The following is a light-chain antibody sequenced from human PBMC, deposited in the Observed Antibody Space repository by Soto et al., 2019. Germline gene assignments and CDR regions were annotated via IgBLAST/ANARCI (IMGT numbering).Light chain of an antibody. CDR3: AAWDDLYV. CDR2: RNN. V-gene: IGLV1-47*01. Sequence: QSVLTQPPSASGTPGQRVTISCSGSSSNIGSNYVYWYQQLPGPAPKLLIYRNNQRPSGVPDRFSGSKSGTSASLAISGIRSEDDADYYCAAWDDLYVFGTGTKLTV. CDR1: SSNIGSNY. J-gene: IGLJ1*01.